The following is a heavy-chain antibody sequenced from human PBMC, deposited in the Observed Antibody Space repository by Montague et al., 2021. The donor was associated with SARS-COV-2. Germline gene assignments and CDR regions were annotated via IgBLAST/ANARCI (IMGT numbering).Heavy chain of an antibody. CDR3: ARNLVVHYWYGMDV. J-gene: IGHJ6*02. D-gene: IGHD2-15*01. V-gene: IGHV4-59*01. CDR1: GGSISSYY. Sequence: SETLSLTCTVAGGSISSYYWSWIRQPPGKGLEWIGYSNYSGSINYNPSLKSRVTISVDTSKNQFSLNLSSVTAADTAVYYCARNLVVHYWYGMDVWGQGTTVTVSS. CDR2: SNYSGSI.